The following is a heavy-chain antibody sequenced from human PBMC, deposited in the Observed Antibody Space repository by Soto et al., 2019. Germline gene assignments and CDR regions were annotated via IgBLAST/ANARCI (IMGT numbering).Heavy chain of an antibody. CDR3: ARDSTIVVVVAATRDYYYYGMDV. CDR1: GFTFSSYE. J-gene: IGHJ6*02. Sequence: EVQLVESGGGLVQPGGSLRLSCAASGFTFSSYEMNWVRQAPGKGLEWVSYISSSGSTIYYADSVKGRFTISRDNAKNSLYLPMNSLRAEDTAVYYCARDSTIVVVVAATRDYYYYGMDVWGQGTTVTVSS. D-gene: IGHD2-15*01. CDR2: ISSSGSTI. V-gene: IGHV3-48*03.